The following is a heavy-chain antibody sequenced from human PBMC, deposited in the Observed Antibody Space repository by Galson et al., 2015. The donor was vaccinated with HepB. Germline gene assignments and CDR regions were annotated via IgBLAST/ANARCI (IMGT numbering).Heavy chain of an antibody. CDR1: GGSFSGMC. Sequence: LSLTCAVYGGSFSGMCWNWIRQSPGKGLEWIGEINYNRGTNYNPSLKSRVNISVDKSKNQFSLKLSSVTAADTAVYYCARRKGDDTFYYYVMDVWSQGTTVTVSS. V-gene: IGHV4-34*01. D-gene: IGHD5-24*01. CDR2: INYNRGT. CDR3: ARRKGDDTFYYYVMDV. J-gene: IGHJ6*02.